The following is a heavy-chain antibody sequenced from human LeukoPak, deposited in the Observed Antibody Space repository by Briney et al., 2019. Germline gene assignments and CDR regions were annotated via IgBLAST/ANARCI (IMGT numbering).Heavy chain of an antibody. V-gene: IGHV3-7*01. CDR2: IKQDGSEK. Sequence: QPGGSLRLSWAASGFTFSSYWMSWVRQAPGKGLEWVANIKQDGSEKYYVGSVKGRFTISRDNAKNSLYLQMNNLGAEDTAVYYCATDPASYCTSSTCDFDYWGQGTLVTVSS. CDR3: ATDPASYCTSSTCDFDY. J-gene: IGHJ4*02. CDR1: GFTFSSYW. D-gene: IGHD2-8*01.